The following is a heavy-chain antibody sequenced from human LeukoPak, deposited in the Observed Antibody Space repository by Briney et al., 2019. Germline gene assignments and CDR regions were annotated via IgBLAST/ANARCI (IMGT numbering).Heavy chain of an antibody. CDR2: IYPGDSDT. J-gene: IGHJ6*02. CDR1: GYSFTSYW. Sequence: GESLKISCKGSGYSFTSYWVGWVRQMPGKGLEWMGIIYPGDSDTRYSPSFQGQVTISADKSISTAYLQWSSLKASDTAMYYCARARGRYYYYYGMDVWGQGTTVTVSS. CDR3: ARARGRYYYYYGMDV. V-gene: IGHV5-51*01.